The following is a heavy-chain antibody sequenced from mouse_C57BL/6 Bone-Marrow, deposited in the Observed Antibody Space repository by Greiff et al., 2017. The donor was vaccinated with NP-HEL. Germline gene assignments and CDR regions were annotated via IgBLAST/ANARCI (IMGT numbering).Heavy chain of an antibody. D-gene: IGHD2-5*01. CDR2: IYPGSGST. CDR3: ARESNYEAMDY. J-gene: IGHJ4*01. V-gene: IGHV1-55*01. CDR1: GYTFTSYW. Sequence: QVQLQQPGAELVKPGASVKMSCKASGYTFTSYWITWVKQSHGQGLEWIGDIYPGSGSTNYNEKFKSKATLTVDTSSSTAYMQLSSLTSEDSAVYYCARESNYEAMDYWGQGTSVTVSS.